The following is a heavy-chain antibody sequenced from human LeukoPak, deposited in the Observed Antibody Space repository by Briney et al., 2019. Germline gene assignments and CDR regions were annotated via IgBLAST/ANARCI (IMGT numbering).Heavy chain of an antibody. CDR2: IYYSRST. CDR3: ARDSPYSSSWYAARY. Sequence: SSETLSLTCTVSGGSVSSGSYYWSWIRQPPGKGLEWIGYIYYSRSTNYNPSLKSRVTISVDTSKNQFSLKLSSVTAADTAVYYCARDSPYSSSWYAARYWGQGTLVTVSS. CDR1: GGSVSSGSYY. J-gene: IGHJ4*02. D-gene: IGHD6-13*01. V-gene: IGHV4-61*01.